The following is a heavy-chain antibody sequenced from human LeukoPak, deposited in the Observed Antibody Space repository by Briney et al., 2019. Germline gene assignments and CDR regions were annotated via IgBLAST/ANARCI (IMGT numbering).Heavy chain of an antibody. Sequence: GSRRLSCAASGFTFSYYWMSWVRQAPGKGLEWVANINQDGSEKYYVDSVEGRFTVSRDNAKNSLFLQMNSLRAEDTAVYYCARVRALGFVDLWGRGTLVTVSS. J-gene: IGHJ2*01. CDR2: INQDGSEK. D-gene: IGHD7-27*01. V-gene: IGHV3-7*03. CDR1: GFTFSYYW. CDR3: ARVRALGFVDL.